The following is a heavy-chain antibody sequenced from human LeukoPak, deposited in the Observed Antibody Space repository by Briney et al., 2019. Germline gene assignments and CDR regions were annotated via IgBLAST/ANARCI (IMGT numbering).Heavy chain of an antibody. CDR2: MNPNSGNT. J-gene: IGHJ4*02. CDR1: GYTFTSYD. CDR3: ARDGDLYSSSWYYFDY. D-gene: IGHD6-13*01. V-gene: IGHV1-8*03. Sequence: ASVKVSCKASGYTFTSYDINWVRQATGQGLEWMGWMNPNSGNTGYAQKFQGRVTITRDTSASTAYMELSSLRSEDTAVYYCARDGDLYSSSWYYFDYWGQGTLVTVSS.